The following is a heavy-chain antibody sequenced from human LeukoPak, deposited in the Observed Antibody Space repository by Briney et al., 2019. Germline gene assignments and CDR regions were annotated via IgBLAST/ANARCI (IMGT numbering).Heavy chain of an antibody. CDR2: INPDSGGT. CDR3: AWAGILWGTFDY. J-gene: IGHJ4*02. V-gene: IGHV1-2*02. D-gene: IGHD6-19*01. CDR1: GYTFTGYY. Sequence: ASVKVSCKASGYTFTGYYIHWVRQAPGQGLEGMGCINPDSGGTNYAQKFQGRVTMTRDTSISTAYMELSRLRSDDTAVYYCAWAGILWGTFDYWGQGTLVTVSS.